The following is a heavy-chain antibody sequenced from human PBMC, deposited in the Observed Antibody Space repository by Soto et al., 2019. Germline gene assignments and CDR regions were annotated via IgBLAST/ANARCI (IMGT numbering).Heavy chain of an antibody. J-gene: IGHJ4*02. D-gene: IGHD3-10*01. CDR3: ATDGGRLYRGDHYFDY. V-gene: IGHV3-21*01. CDR2: ITSSNSYI. Sequence: PGGSLRLSCAASGFIFSSYSMSWVRQAPGKGLEWVSLITSSNSYIYYGDSVKGRFTISRDNAKKSLYLQMNSLRAEDTAVYYCATDGGRLYRGDHYFDYWGLGTLVTVSS. CDR1: GFIFSSYS.